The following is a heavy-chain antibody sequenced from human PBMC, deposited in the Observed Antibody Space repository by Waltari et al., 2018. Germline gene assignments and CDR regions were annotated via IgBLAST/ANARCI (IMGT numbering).Heavy chain of an antibody. CDR3: ARGRYFDGRGSSFYFDF. J-gene: IGHJ4*02. CDR1: NVSITTGASS. CDR2: IYQSGTT. Sequence: QLQLQESGSGLVKPSQTLSPTCTVPNVSITTGASSWTWIRQPPGKGLDWIGYIYQSGTTNYNPSLRSRVSISMDTSKNQFSLNLDSVTAADTAVYYCARGRYFDGRGSSFYFDFWGQGVLVTVSS. D-gene: IGHD3-22*01. V-gene: IGHV4-30-2*01.